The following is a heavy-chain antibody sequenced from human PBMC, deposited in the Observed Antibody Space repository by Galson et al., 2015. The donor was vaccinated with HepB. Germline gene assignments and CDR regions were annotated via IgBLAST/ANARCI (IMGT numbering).Heavy chain of an antibody. V-gene: IGHV3-23*01. J-gene: IGHJ1*01. CDR2: ISGSGGST. D-gene: IGHD3-22*01. CDR1: GFTFSSYA. CDR3: AKVAYRVLKYYYDSSGYYGYFQH. Sequence: SLRLSCAASGFTFSSYAMSWVRQAPGKGLEWVSAISGSGGSTYYADSVKGRFTISRDNSKNTLYLQMNSLRAEDTAVYYCAKVAYRVLKYYYDSSGYYGYFQHWGQGTLVTVSS.